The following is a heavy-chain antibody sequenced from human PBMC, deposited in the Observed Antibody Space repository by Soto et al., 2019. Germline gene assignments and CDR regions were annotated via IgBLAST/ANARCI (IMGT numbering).Heavy chain of an antibody. V-gene: IGHV3-30*18. D-gene: IGHD3-9*01. CDR1: GFPFSSYG. CDR3: AKDTYYDILTGPDY. Sequence: GGSLSLSCAASGFPFSSYGMHWVRQAPGKGLEWVAVISYDGSNKYYADSVKGRFTISRDNSKNTLYLQMNSLRAEDTAVYYCAKDTYYDILTGPDYWGQGTLVTVSS. CDR2: ISYDGSNK. J-gene: IGHJ4*02.